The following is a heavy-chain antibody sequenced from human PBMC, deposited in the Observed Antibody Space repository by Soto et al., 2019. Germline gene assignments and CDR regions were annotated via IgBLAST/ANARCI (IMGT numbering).Heavy chain of an antibody. CDR1: GFTFNNYD. D-gene: IGHD6-19*01. CDR3: ATSPANRGWYSYLDY. V-gene: IGHV3-66*01. Sequence: GGSLRLSCAASGFTFNNYDISWVRQAPGKGLEWVAVIYGGGTRYYADSVKGRFIISSDSSKNTVYLQMNSLRAEDTAIYYCATSPANRGWYSYLDYWGKGTLVTVSS. CDR2: IYGGGTR. J-gene: IGHJ4*02.